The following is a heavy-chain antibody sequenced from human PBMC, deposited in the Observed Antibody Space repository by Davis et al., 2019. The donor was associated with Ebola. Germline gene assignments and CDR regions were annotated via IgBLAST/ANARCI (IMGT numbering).Heavy chain of an antibody. CDR1: GFSFNSYA. J-gene: IGHJ2*01. V-gene: IGHV3-7*01. Sequence: PGGSLRLSCAASGFSFNSYAMHWVRQAPGKGLEWVANIKKDGSEKYYVDSVKGRFTISRDNAKNSLYLQMNSLRAEDTAVYYCAKWNYAFDLWGRGTLVTVSS. D-gene: IGHD1-1*01. CDR3: AKWNYAFDL. CDR2: IKKDGSEK.